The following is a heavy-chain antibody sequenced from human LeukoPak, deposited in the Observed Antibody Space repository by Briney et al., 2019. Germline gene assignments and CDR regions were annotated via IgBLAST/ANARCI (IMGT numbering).Heavy chain of an antibody. CDR2: ISAYNGNT. D-gene: IGHD3-10*01. CDR1: GYTFTSYG. Sequence: ASVTVSCKASGYTFTSYGISWVRQAPGQGLEWMGWISAYNGNTNYAQKLQGRVTMTTDTSTSTAYMELRSLRSDDTAVYYCARDSLLWFGELNFDYWGQGTLVTVSS. CDR3: ARDSLLWFGELNFDY. V-gene: IGHV1-18*01. J-gene: IGHJ4*02.